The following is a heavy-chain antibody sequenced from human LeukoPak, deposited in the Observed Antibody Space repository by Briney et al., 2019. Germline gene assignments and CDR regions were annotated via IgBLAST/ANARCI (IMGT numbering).Heavy chain of an antibody. CDR3: ARVRRSSSGSFDY. Sequence: SETLSLTCTVSGYSISSGYYWGWIRQPPGKGLEWIGSIYHSGSTYYNPSLKSRVTISVDTSKNQFSLKLSSVTAADTAVYYCARVRRSSSGSFDYWGQGTLVTVSS. CDR2: IYHSGST. V-gene: IGHV4-38-2*02. J-gene: IGHJ4*02. D-gene: IGHD6-6*01. CDR1: GYSISSGYY.